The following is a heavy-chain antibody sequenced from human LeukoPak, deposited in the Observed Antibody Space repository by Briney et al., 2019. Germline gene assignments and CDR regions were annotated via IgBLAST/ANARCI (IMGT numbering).Heavy chain of an antibody. D-gene: IGHD2-15*01. CDR3: ARAIVSKGHYYYYYMDV. Sequence: SETLSLTCTVSGGSISSYYWSWIRQPAGKGLEWIGCIYTSGSTNYNPSLKSRVTMSVDTSKNQFSLKLSSVTAADTAVYYCARAIVSKGHYYYYYMDVWGKGTTVTVSS. CDR1: GGSISSYY. V-gene: IGHV4-4*07. J-gene: IGHJ6*03. CDR2: IYTSGST.